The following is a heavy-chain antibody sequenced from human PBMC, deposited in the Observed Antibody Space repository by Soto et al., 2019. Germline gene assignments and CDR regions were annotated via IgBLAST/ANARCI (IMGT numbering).Heavy chain of an antibody. CDR2: IYYSGST. V-gene: IGHV4-59*01. Sequence: QVQLQESGPGLVKPSETLSLTCTVSGGSINSYYWSWIRQPPGKGLEWIGYIYYSGSTNYNPSLKSRVTISVDTSKNQFSLKLSSVTAADTAVYYCASWGAAADYWGQGTLVTVSS. CDR1: GGSINSYY. CDR3: ASWGAAADY. J-gene: IGHJ4*02. D-gene: IGHD6-13*01.